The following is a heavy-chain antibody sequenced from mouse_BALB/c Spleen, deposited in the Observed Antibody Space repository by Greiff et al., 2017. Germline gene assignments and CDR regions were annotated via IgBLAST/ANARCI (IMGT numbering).Heavy chain of an antibody. CDR3: ARELWSLYFDY. Sequence: EVQLVESGGGLVKPGGSLKLSCAASGFAFSSYDMSWVRQTPEKRLEWVAYISSGGGSTYYPDTVKGRFTISRDNAKNTLYLQMSSLKSEDTAMYYCARELWSLYFDYWGQGTTLTVSS. D-gene: IGHD1-1*02. CDR2: ISSGGGST. V-gene: IGHV5-12-1*01. J-gene: IGHJ2*01. CDR1: GFAFSSYD.